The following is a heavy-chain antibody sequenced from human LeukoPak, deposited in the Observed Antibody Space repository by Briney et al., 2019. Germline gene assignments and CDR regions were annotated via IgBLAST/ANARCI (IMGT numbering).Heavy chain of an antibody. D-gene: IGHD3-10*01. CDR2: IRYDGSNK. Sequence: GGSLRLSCAASGFTFSSYGMHWVRQAPGKGLEWVAFIRYDGSNKYYADSVKGRFTISRDNSKNTLYLQMNSLRAEDTAVYYCARDVILVHYHGSGSYDYWGQGTLVTVSS. CDR1: GFTFSSYG. V-gene: IGHV3-30*02. CDR3: ARDVILVHYHGSGSYDY. J-gene: IGHJ4*02.